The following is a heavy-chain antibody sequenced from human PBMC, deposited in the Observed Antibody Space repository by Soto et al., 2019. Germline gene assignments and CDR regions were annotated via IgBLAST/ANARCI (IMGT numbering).Heavy chain of an antibody. CDR3: ARARITMVREVIKYNMDV. CDR2: IYNSGST. Sequence: QVQLQESGPGLVKPSETLSLTCTVSGGSISNYYWSWIRQSPGKGLEWIGYIYNSGSTNSNPSLPSRATISVDTSKNQFSLKLSSVTAADTAVYYCARARITMVREVIKYNMDVWGQGTTVTVSS. CDR1: GGSISNYY. D-gene: IGHD3-10*01. J-gene: IGHJ6*02. V-gene: IGHV4-59*01.